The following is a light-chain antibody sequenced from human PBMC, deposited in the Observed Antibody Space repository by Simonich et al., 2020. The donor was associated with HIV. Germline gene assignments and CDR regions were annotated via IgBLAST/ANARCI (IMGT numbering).Light chain of an antibody. CDR3: QQYHNYYT. V-gene: IGKV1-5*03. CDR1: QIINSW. J-gene: IGKJ2*01. Sequence: DIQLTQSPSTLSASVGDRVTITCRASQIINSWLAWYQQKPGQAPKLLIYKGSSLESGVPSRFSGRGSGTEFTLTSSSLQPDDFATYYCQQYHNYYTFGQGTKLEIK. CDR2: KGS.